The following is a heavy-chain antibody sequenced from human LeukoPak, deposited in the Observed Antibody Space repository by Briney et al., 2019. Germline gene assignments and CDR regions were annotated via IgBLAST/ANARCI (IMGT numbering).Heavy chain of an antibody. CDR2: ISGSGGST. CDR1: GFTFSSYA. J-gene: IGHJ4*02. V-gene: IGHV3-23*01. CDR3: VKGLSCSSTSCYVYFDY. D-gene: IGHD2-2*01. Sequence: GGSLRLSCAASGFTFSSYAMSWVRQAPGKGLEWVSAISGSGGSTYYADSVKGRFTISRDNSKNTLSLQMNSLRAEDTAVYYCVKGLSCSSTSCYVYFDYWGQGTLVTVSS.